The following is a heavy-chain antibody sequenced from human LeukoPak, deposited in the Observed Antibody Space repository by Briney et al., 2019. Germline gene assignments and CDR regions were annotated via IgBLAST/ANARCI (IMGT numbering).Heavy chain of an antibody. D-gene: IGHD2-2*01. CDR3: ARDPAPYCSSGNCYGAFDI. V-gene: IGHV4-31*03. CDR2: IYFSGTT. CDR1: GASINSGHYY. J-gene: IGHJ3*02. Sequence: SETLSLTCNVSGASINSGHYYWIWIRQHPGKGLEWIGYIYFSGTTYYNPSLRSRVTISVDTSKNQFSLKLSSVTAADTAVYYCARDPAPYCSSGNCYGAFDIWGQGTMVTVSS.